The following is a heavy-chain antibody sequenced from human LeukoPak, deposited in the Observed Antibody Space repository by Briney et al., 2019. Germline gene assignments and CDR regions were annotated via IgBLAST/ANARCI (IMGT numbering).Heavy chain of an antibody. CDR3: ARDVIEYSSSGTPGLYYYYYMDV. CDR2: IIPILGIA. CDR1: GGTFSSYA. V-gene: IGHV1-69*04. D-gene: IGHD6-6*01. Sequence: ASVKVSCKASGGTFSSYAISWVRQAPGQGLEWMGRIIPILGIANYAQKFQGRVTITADKSTSTAYMELSSLRSEDTAVHYCARDVIEYSSSGTPGLYYYYYMDVWGKGTTVTVSS. J-gene: IGHJ6*03.